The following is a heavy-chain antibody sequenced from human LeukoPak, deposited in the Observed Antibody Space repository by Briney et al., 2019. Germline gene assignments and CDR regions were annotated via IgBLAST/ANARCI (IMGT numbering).Heavy chain of an antibody. D-gene: IGHD3-22*01. CDR1: GGTFSSYA. Sequence: SVTVSCKASGGTFSSYAISWVRQAPGQGLAWMGRIIPILGIANYAQKFQGIVTITADKSTSTAYMELSSLRSEDTAVYYCARDRPTAHYDSSGYPDYWGQGTLVTVSS. CDR2: IIPILGIA. CDR3: ARDRPTAHYDSSGYPDY. J-gene: IGHJ4*02. V-gene: IGHV1-69*04.